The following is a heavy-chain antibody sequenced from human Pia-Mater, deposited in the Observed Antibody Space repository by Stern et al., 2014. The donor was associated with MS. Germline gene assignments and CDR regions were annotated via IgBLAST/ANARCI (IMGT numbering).Heavy chain of an antibody. CDR2: LVVGSGNT. Sequence: QLVESGPEVKKPGTSVKVSCKASGFTFTSYAVQWVRQARGKRLEWIGWLVVGSGNTNYAQKFQERVTITRDMSTSTAYMELSSLRSEDTTVYYCAAEPMYYSDSVGAFDIWGQGTMVTVSS. CDR3: AAEPMYYSDSVGAFDI. CDR1: GFTFTSYA. D-gene: IGHD3-22*01. J-gene: IGHJ3*02. V-gene: IGHV1-58*01.